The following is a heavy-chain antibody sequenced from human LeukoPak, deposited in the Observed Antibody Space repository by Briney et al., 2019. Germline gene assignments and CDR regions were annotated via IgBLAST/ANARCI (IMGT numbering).Heavy chain of an antibody. CDR3: AKAPHCPNDVCRYFDY. D-gene: IGHD2-8*01. V-gene: IGHV3-23*01. Sequence: GVSLRRSCAASGFTFTTYPMSWVRQAPGNGREWVSAISASGGGTYYADSVKGRFTISRDNSRSTVFLQMSSLRAEDTAVYYCAKAPHCPNDVCRYFDYWGQGILVTVSS. CDR2: ISASGGGT. CDR1: GFTFTTYP. J-gene: IGHJ4*02.